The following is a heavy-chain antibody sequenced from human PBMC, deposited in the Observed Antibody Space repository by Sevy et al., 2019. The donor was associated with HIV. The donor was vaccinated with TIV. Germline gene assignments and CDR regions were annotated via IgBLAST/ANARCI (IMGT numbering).Heavy chain of an antibody. V-gene: IGHV1-8*01. CDR2: MNPNSGNT. J-gene: IGHJ6*02. D-gene: IGHD3-10*01. Sequence: ASVKVSCKACGYTFTSYDINWVRQATGQGLEWMGWMNPNSGNTGYAQKFQGRVTMTRNTSISTAYMELSSLRSEDTAVYYCARVPHYYGSGIPLSPYYYGMDVWGQGTTVTVSS. CDR3: ARVPHYYGSGIPLSPYYYGMDV. CDR1: GYTFTSYD.